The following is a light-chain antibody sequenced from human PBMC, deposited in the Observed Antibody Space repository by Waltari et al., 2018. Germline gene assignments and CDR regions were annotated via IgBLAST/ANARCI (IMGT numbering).Light chain of an antibody. CDR2: SES. CDR3: QQSYGIPYT. J-gene: IGKJ2*01. CDR1: ESITSY. V-gene: IGKV1-39*01. Sequence: DIEMTQSPSSPFASVGDRVTITCRASESITSYLNWFQQKPGKAPKVLIYSESPLQSGVPLRFSGSRSGTEFTLTISSLQPEDFATYYCQQSYGIPYTFGRGTKVEIK.